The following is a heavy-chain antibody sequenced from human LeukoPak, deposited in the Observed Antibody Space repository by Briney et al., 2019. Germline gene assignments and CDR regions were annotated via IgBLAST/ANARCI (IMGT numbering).Heavy chain of an antibody. CDR1: GGTFSSQA. Sequence: SVKVSCQASGGTFSSQAISWVRQAPGQGPEWMGGLIPILATANYAQKFQGRVTITADESTSTAYMELSSLRSEDTAVYYCARGPITTRSHFDYWGQGTLVTVSS. D-gene: IGHD3-22*01. CDR3: ARGPITTRSHFDY. CDR2: LIPILATA. J-gene: IGHJ4*02. V-gene: IGHV1-69*01.